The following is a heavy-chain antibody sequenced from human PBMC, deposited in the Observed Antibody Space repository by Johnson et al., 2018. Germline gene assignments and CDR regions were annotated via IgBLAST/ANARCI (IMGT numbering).Heavy chain of an antibody. CDR3: AREDSNPYYYYYYGMDV. Sequence: VQLVQSGGGLVQPGGSLRLSCAASGFTFSSYSMNWVRQAPGKGLEWVSYISSSSSTIYYADSVKGRFTISRDNAKNSLYLQMNSLSAEDTAVYYCAREDSNPYYYYYYGMDVWGQGTTVTVSS. CDR1: GFTFSSYS. V-gene: IGHV3-48*01. J-gene: IGHJ6*02. D-gene: IGHD3-22*01. CDR2: ISSSSSTI.